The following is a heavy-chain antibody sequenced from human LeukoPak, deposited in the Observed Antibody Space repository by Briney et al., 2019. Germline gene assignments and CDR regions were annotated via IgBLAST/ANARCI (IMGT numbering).Heavy chain of an antibody. CDR2: IYHSGST. J-gene: IGHJ4*02. V-gene: IGHV4-4*02. CDR1: GGSISSSNW. Sequence: PSGTLSLTCAVSGGSISSSNWWSWARQPPGKGLEWIGEIYHSGSTNYNPSLKSRVTISVDKSKNQFSLKLSSVTAADTAVYYCARGSWHSSAHFDYWGQGTLDTVSS. D-gene: IGHD6-19*01. CDR3: ARGSWHSSAHFDY.